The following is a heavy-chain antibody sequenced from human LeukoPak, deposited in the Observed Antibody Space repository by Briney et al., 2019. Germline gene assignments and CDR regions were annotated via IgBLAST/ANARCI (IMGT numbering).Heavy chain of an antibody. Sequence: ASVKVSCKASGYTFTGYYMHWVRQAPGQGLEWMGRINPNSGVTNYAQKFQSRVTMTRDTSISTASMELSRLSSDDTAVYYCARSLMVRGVPTYLDHWGQGTLVTVSS. CDR3: ARSLMVRGVPTYLDH. CDR2: INPNSGVT. J-gene: IGHJ4*02. D-gene: IGHD3-10*01. V-gene: IGHV1-2*06. CDR1: GYTFTGYY.